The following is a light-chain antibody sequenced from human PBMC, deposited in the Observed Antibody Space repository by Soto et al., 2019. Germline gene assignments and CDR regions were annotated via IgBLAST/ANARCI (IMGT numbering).Light chain of an antibody. CDR2: DAS. Sequence: QSPIALSMYPRERVTFACRASQSVSSYLAWYQQKPGQAPRLLIYDASNRDTGVPARFSGSGSGTDFTLTISSLQPEDFAVYYCQQRADLPISFGHATSLAIT. V-gene: IGKV3-11*01. CDR1: QSVSSY. J-gene: IGKJ5*01. CDR3: QQRADLPISFGHATSLAIT.